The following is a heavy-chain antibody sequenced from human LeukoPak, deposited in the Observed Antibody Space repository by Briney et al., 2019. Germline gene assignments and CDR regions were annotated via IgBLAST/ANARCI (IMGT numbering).Heavy chain of an antibody. D-gene: IGHD3-10*01. CDR2: IWYDGSNK. V-gene: IGHV3-33*06. J-gene: IGHJ4*02. Sequence: PGRALRLSCAASGFTFSSYGMHWVRQAPGKGLGWVAGIWYDGSNKYYADSVKGRFTISRDNSKNTLYLKMTSLRAEDTAVYYCAKELTYGSGSYYPDYWGQGTLVTVSS. CDR3: AKELTYGSGSYYPDY. CDR1: GFTFSSYG.